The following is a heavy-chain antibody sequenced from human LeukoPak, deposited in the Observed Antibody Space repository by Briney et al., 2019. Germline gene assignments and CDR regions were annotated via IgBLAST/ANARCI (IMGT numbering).Heavy chain of an antibody. CDR1: GDSIRSYC. Sequence: SETLSLTCTVSGDSIRSYCWTWIRQPPGKELEWIGYIYYSGDTNYNPSLKSRVTISIDASKNQFSLKLSSVTAADTAVYHCARVKLNEFFGKNPAYYYVDVWGKGTTVTVSS. D-gene: IGHD3-3*01. V-gene: IGHV4-59*01. J-gene: IGHJ6*03. CDR2: IYYSGDT. CDR3: ARVKLNEFFGKNPAYYYVDV.